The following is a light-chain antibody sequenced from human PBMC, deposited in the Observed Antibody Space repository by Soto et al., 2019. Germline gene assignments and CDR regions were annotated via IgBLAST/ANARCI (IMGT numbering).Light chain of an antibody. CDR2: DAS. J-gene: IGKJ4*01. CDR1: QSVSSY. Sequence: EIVLTQSPATLSLSPGERASLSCRASQSVSSYLAWYQQKPGQAPRLLIYDASNRATGIPARFSGSGSGTDFTLTISSLQSEDFAVYYCQQYDKWPLTFGGGTTVDIK. CDR3: QQYDKWPLT. V-gene: IGKV3-11*01.